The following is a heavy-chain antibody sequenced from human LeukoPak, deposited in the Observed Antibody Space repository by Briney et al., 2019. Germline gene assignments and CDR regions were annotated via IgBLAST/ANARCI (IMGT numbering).Heavy chain of an antibody. J-gene: IGHJ5*02. V-gene: IGHV4-34*01. D-gene: IGHD2-2*01. CDR2: INHSGST. CDR3: ARRTHSIVVVPAARSGCFDP. Sequence: SETLSLTCAVYGGSFSGYYWSWIRQPPGKVLEWIGEINHSGSTNYNPSLKSRVTISVDTSKNQFSLKLSSVTAADTAVYYCARRTHSIVVVPAARSGCFDPWGQGTLVTVSS. CDR1: GGSFSGYY.